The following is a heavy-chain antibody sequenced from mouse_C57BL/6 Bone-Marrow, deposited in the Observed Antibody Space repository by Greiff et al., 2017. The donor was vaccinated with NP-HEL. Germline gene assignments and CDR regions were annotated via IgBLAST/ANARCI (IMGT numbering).Heavy chain of an antibody. Sequence: QVQLQQSGPELVKPGASVKLSCKASGYNFTSYDINWVKQRPGQGLEWIGWIYPRDGSTKYNEKFKGKATLTVDTSSSTAYMELHSLTSEVSAVYFCAREGIYYDYPYWDFDFWGTGTTVTVSS. V-gene: IGHV1-85*01. CDR2: IYPRDGST. CDR3: AREGIYYDYPYWDFDF. CDR1: GYNFTSYD. D-gene: IGHD2-4*01. J-gene: IGHJ1*03.